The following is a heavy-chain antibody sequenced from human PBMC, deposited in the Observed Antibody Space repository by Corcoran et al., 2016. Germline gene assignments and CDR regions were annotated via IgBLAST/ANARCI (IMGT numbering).Heavy chain of an antibody. V-gene: IGHV5-51*01. CDR2: IYPGDSNA. J-gene: IGHJ6*02. CDR3: ARRSGYYDRSGYYPPGYYGMDV. CDR1: GYSFSKYW. D-gene: IGHD3-22*01. Sequence: EVQLVQSGAAVKKPGESLKISCKASGYSFSKYWIGWVRQMPGKGLEWMGIIYPGDSNARYSPSFQGQVTISADKSISTAYLPWSSLKASDTATYYGARRSGYYDRSGYYPPGYYGMDVWGQGTTVTVSS.